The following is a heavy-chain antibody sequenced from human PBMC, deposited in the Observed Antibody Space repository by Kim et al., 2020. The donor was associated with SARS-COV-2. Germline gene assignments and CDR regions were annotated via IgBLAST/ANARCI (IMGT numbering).Heavy chain of an antibody. CDR1: GGSISSGGYY. J-gene: IGHJ6*02. Sequence: SETLSLTCTVSGGSISSGGYYWSWIRQHPGKGLEWIGYIYYSGSTYYNPSLKSRVTISVDTSKNQFSLKLSSVTAADTAVYYCARTHDYGDNGMDVWGQGTTVTVSS. D-gene: IGHD4-17*01. CDR2: IYYSGST. V-gene: IGHV4-31*03. CDR3: ARTHDYGDNGMDV.